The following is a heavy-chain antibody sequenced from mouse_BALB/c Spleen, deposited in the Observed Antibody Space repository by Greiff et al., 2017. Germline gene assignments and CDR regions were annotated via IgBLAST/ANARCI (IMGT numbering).Heavy chain of an antibody. D-gene: IGHD1-1*01. V-gene: IGHV1-82*01. Sequence: VKLMESGPELVKPGASVKISCKASGYAFSSSWMNWVKQRPGQGLEWIGRIYPGDGDTNYNGKFKGKATLTADKSSSTAYMQLSSLTSVDSAVYFCARLGLLRGSMDYWGQGTSVTVSS. J-gene: IGHJ4*01. CDR3: ARLGLLRGSMDY. CDR2: IYPGDGDT. CDR1: GYAFSSSW.